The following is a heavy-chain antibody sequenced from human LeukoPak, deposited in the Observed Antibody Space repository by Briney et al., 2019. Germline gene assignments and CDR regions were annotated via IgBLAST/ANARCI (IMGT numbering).Heavy chain of an antibody. V-gene: IGHV3-23*01. Sequence: GGSLRLSCAASRFTFSNYYMSWVRQAPGKGLEWVSSISGSGDSTYYADSVKGRFTISRDNSKNTLYLQMNSLRAEDTAVYYCAKDDHIIGTYYFDYWGQGTLVTVSS. CDR3: AKDDHIIGTYYFDY. D-gene: IGHD1-20*01. CDR1: RFTFSNYY. J-gene: IGHJ4*02. CDR2: ISGSGDST.